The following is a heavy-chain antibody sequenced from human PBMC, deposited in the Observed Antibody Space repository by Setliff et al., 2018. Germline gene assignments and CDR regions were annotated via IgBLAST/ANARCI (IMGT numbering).Heavy chain of an antibody. CDR1: GFTFSSSA. V-gene: IGHV3-23*01. Sequence: PGGSLRLSCAASGFTFSSSAMAWVRQAPGKGLEWVSAISSTITSTYYADSVKGRFTISRDNSKNTLYLQVNSLRAEDTAVYYCAKHGAHNDVLTGYNFYYDMDVWGQGTTVTVSS. CDR2: ISSTITST. D-gene: IGHD3-9*01. J-gene: IGHJ6*02. CDR3: AKHGAHNDVLTGYNFYYDMDV.